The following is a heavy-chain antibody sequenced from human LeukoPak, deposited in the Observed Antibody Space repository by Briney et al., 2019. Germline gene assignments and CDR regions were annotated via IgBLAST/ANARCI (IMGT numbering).Heavy chain of an antibody. J-gene: IGHJ4*02. V-gene: IGHV3-30*02. CDR2: IRYDGSNK. D-gene: IGHD1-26*01. CDR3: AKDSSWELLPYYYFDY. CDR1: GFTFSSYG. Sequence: GGSLRLSCAASGFTFSSYGMHWVRQAPGKGLEWVAFIRYDGSNKYYADSVKGRFTISRDNSKNTLYLQMNSLRAEDTAVYYCAKDSSWELLPYYYFDYWGQGTLVTVSS.